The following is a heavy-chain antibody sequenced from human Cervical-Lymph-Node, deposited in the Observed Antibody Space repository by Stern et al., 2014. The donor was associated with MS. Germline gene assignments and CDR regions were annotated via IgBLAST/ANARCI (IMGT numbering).Heavy chain of an antibody. Sequence: VHLVESGGALVKPGGSLRLSCKASGFTFSDYYMSWIRQAPGKGLESVSYSSSTGRDTYYADSVKGRFTMSRDNARNSLYLQMNSLRAEDTAVYYCATFQNLEWLSGGGWGQGTLVTVSS. V-gene: IGHV3-11*01. CDR3: ATFQNLEWLSGGG. CDR1: GFTFSDYY. D-gene: IGHD3-3*01. J-gene: IGHJ4*02. CDR2: SSSTGRDT.